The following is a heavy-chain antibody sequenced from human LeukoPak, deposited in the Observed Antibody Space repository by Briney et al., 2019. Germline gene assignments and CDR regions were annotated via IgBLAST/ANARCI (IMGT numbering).Heavy chain of an antibody. CDR1: GGSISRYY. V-gene: IGHV4-59*08. D-gene: IGHD6-13*01. Sequence: SETLSLTCTVSGGSISRYYWSWIRQPPGKGLEWIGYFHYSGNTNYNPSLSSRITMSVDTSKNQFSLKLNSVTAADTAVYYCARRAAALDYWGQGTLVTVSS. J-gene: IGHJ4*02. CDR2: FHYSGNT. CDR3: ARRAAALDY.